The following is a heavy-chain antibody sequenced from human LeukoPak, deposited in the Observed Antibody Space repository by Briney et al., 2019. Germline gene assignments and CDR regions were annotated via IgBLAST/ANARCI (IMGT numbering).Heavy chain of an antibody. D-gene: IGHD4-17*01. J-gene: IGHJ6*02. CDR2: FGPEDGET. V-gene: IGHV1-24*01. CDR1: GYTLTELS. CDR3: AVLATTLYYYGMDV. Sequence: ASVKVSCKVSGYTLTELSMHWVRQAPGKGLEWMGGFGPEDGETIYAQKFQGRVTMTEDTSTDTAYMELSSLRSEDTAVYYCAVLATTLYYYGMDVWGRGTTVTVSS.